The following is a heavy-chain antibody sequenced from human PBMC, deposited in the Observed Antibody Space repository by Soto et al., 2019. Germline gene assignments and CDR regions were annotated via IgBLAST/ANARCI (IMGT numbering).Heavy chain of an antibody. V-gene: IGHV1-18*01. D-gene: IGHD1-26*01. CDR1: GYTFTDYG. Sequence: QVQLVQSGAEVRRPGASVRVSCKASGYTFTDYGFSWVRQAPGQGLEWMGWITTYTGNTKFAQKFQGRVTMTTDRFTSTAYMDLRSLTSDDTAVYYCARDRGSGSHYLGPYYFDYWGQGTLVTVFS. CDR2: ITTYTGNT. J-gene: IGHJ4*02. CDR3: ARDRGSGSHYLGPYYFDY.